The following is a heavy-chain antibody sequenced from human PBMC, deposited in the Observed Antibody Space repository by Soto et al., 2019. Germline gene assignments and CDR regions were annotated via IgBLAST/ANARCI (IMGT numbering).Heavy chain of an antibody. CDR2: IIPIFGTA. J-gene: IGHJ6*02. CDR1: GGTFSSYP. V-gene: IGHV1-69*06. D-gene: IGHD4-4*01. CDR3: ARHISNFRYYYYAMDV. Sequence: SVKVSCKSSGGTFSSYPISWVLQAPGQGLEWMGGIIPIFGTANYAQKFQGRVTITVDKSTNTAYLQWNTLRASDTAMYYCARHISNFRYYYYAMDVWGQGTTVTVSS.